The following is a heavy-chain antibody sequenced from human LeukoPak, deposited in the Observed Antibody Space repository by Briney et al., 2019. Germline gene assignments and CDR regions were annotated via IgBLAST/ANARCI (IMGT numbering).Heavy chain of an antibody. J-gene: IGHJ4*02. V-gene: IGHV3-7*01. CDR1: GFTFSSYW. D-gene: IGHD6-6*01. Sequence: GGSLRLSCAASGFTFSSYWMGWVRQAPGKGLEWVANIKQDGSGKYYVDSVKGRFTISRINAKNSLYLQMNSLRAEGTAVYYCARGEYSSSSTVDYWGQGTLVTVSA. CDR2: IKQDGSGK. CDR3: ARGEYSSSSTVDY.